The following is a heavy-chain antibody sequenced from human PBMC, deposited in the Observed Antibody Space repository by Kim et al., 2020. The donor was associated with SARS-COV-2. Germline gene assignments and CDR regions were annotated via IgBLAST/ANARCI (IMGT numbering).Heavy chain of an antibody. Sequence: PGGSLRLSCAASGFTVSSNYMSWVRQAPGKGLEWVSVIYSGGSTYYADSVKGRFTISRHNSKNTLYLQMNSLRAEDTAVYYCASFTRYYYGSGPDYYFDYWGQGTLVTVSS. J-gene: IGHJ4*02. V-gene: IGHV3-53*04. CDR3: ASFTRYYYGSGPDYYFDY. D-gene: IGHD3-10*01. CDR1: GFTVSSNY. CDR2: IYSGGST.